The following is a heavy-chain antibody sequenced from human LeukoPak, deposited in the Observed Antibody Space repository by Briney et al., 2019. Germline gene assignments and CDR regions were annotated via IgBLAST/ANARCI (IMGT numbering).Heavy chain of an antibody. CDR3: ARGGLEPVDY. CDR1: GFTFSRYW. D-gene: IGHD1-14*01. CDR2: INEDGSTT. Sequence: PGGSLRLSCAASGFTFSRYWMHWVRQAPGKGLVWVSRINEDGSTTSYADSVKGRFTISRDNVKNTLYLQMNDLRAEDTAVYYCARGGLEPVDYWGQGTLVTVSS. V-gene: IGHV3-74*01. J-gene: IGHJ4*02.